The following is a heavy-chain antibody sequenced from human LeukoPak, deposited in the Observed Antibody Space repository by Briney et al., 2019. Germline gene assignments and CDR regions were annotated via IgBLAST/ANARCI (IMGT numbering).Heavy chain of an antibody. CDR1: GYTFTTYS. CDR2: ISTYNGNS. Sequence: ASVKVSCKASGYTFTTYSINWVRQAPGQGLEWMGWISTYNGNSNYAQKLQGRVTMTTVTSTSTAYMELRSLRSDDTAMYYCAKDRWRDGSSSFDNWGQGTLVTVSS. J-gene: IGHJ4*02. CDR3: AKDRWRDGSSSFDN. V-gene: IGHV1-18*01. D-gene: IGHD6-6*01.